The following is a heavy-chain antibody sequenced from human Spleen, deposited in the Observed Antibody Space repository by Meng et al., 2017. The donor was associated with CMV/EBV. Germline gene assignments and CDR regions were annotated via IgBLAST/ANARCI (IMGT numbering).Heavy chain of an antibody. CDR1: GYTFIGYD. Sequence: ASVKVSCKASGYTFIGYDLHWVRQAPGQGLEWMGWINPKSGGTNYAQRFQGRVTMTRDTSINTAYMELSRLISDDTAVYYCARMAPAAVRGRYHYYGMDVWGQGTTVTVSS. J-gene: IGHJ6*02. V-gene: IGHV1-2*02. CDR3: ARMAPAAVRGRYHYYGMDV. CDR2: INPKSGGT. D-gene: IGHD2-2*01.